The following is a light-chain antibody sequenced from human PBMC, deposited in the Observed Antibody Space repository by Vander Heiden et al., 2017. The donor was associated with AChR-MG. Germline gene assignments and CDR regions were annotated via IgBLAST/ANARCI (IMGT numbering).Light chain of an antibody. J-gene: IGKJ1*01. CDR3: QQYYSTLLT. V-gene: IGKV1-39*01. CDR2: DIS. CDR1: QGISRY. Sequence: DMQMTQSPSSLSASVGDRVTITCQASQGISRYLNWYQQKPGKAPKLLIYDISNLQRGVPSKFSGSGSGTDFTLTISSLQPEDFATYYCQQYYSTLLTFGQGTKVEIK.